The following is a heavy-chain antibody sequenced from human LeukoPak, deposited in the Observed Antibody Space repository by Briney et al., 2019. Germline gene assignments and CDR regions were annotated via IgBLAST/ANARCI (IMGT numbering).Heavy chain of an antibody. CDR3: ARDWARTGYCSSANCPDAFDL. D-gene: IGHD2-2*01. CDR1: GFTFSSYW. J-gene: IGHJ3*01. Sequence: GGSLRLSCAASGFTFSSYWMSWVRQAPGKGLEWVANMKQDGNEKYYVDSVKGRFTISRDNAKNSLYLQMNSLRGEDTAVYFCARDWARTGYCSSANCPDAFDLWGQGTMVTVSS. CDR2: MKQDGNEK. V-gene: IGHV3-7*01.